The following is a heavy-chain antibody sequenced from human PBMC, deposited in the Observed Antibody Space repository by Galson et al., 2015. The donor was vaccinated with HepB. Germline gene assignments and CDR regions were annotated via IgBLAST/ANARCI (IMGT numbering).Heavy chain of an antibody. D-gene: IGHD3-22*01. CDR2: IIPIFGTA. Sequence: SVKVSCKASGGTFSSYAISWVRQAPGQGLEWMGGIIPIFGTANYAQKFQGRVTITADESTSTAYMELSSLRSEDTAVYYCARDSGSSGYRSRSKISKDYYYYYYMDVWGKGTTVTVSS. CDR3: ARDSGSSGYRSRSKISKDYYYYYYMDV. J-gene: IGHJ6*03. V-gene: IGHV1-69*13. CDR1: GGTFSSYA.